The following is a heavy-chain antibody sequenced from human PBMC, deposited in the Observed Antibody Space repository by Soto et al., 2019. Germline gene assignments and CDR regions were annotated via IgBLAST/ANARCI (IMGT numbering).Heavy chain of an antibody. CDR3: AKETVTFGGVIVKPHYLDY. CDR1: GFTFSSYA. CDR2: ISGSGGST. V-gene: IGHV3-23*01. D-gene: IGHD3-16*02. Sequence: PGWSLRLSCAASGFTFSSYAMSWVRQAPGKGLEWVSAISGSGGSTYYADSVKGRFTISRDNSKNTLYLQMNSLRAEDTAVYYCAKETVTFGGVIVKPHYLDYWGQGTLVTVSS. J-gene: IGHJ4*02.